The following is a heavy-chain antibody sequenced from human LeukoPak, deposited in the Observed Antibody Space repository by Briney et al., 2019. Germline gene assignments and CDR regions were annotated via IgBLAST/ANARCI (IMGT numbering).Heavy chain of an antibody. CDR2: INPSGGST. V-gene: IGHV1-46*01. D-gene: IGHD6-13*01. CDR1: GYTFTSYY. CDR3: ARGPYSSSWYNYYYYYYMDV. J-gene: IGHJ6*03. Sequence: ASVKVSCKASGYTFTSYYMHWVRQAPGQGLKWMGIINPSGGSTSYAQKFQGRVTMTRDMSTSTVYMELSSLRSEDTAVYYCARGPYSSSWYNYYYYYYMDVWGKGTTVTVSS.